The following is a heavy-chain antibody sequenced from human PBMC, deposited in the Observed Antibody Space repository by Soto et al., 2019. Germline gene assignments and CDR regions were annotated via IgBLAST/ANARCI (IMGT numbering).Heavy chain of an antibody. Sequence: SETLSLTCTVSGGSISSSSYYWGWIRQPPGKGLEWIGSIYYSGSTYYNPSLKSRVTISVDTSKNQFSLKLSSVTAADTAVYYCARQYSILGAEYNWFDPWSQGTLVTVSS. J-gene: IGHJ5*02. CDR1: GGSISSSSYY. CDR3: ARQYSILGAEYNWFDP. D-gene: IGHD1-26*01. CDR2: IYYSGST. V-gene: IGHV4-39*01.